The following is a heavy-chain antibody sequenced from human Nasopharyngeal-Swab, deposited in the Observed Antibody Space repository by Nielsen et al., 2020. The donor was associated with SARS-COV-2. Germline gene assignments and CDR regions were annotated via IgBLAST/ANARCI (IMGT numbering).Heavy chain of an antibody. CDR2: INPDGGAT. J-gene: IGHJ3*02. D-gene: IGHD3-22*01. Sequence: SVKVSCKASGYTFTNHHIHWVRQAPGQGLEWMGRINPDGGATIYAQNFQGRVTMTRDTSLNTAYMELTRLTSADTAVYYCAGMIIENDAFDIWGQGTTVTVSS. CDR3: AGMIIENDAFDI. CDR1: GYTFTNHH. V-gene: IGHV1-2*06.